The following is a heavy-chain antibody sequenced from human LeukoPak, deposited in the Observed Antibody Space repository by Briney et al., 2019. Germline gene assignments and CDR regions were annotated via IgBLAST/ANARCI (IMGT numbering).Heavy chain of an antibody. J-gene: IGHJ4*02. V-gene: IGHV3-23*01. D-gene: IGHD2-15*01. CDR1: GFTFSSYA. Sequence: GGSLRLSCVASGFTFSSYAMSWVRQAPGKGLEWVSGISGRDGSTYYADSVRGRFTISRDNSKITLYLQMNSLRAEDTAIYYCAKSGLNRFDYWGQGTLVTVSS. CDR2: ISGRDGST. CDR3: AKSGLNRFDY.